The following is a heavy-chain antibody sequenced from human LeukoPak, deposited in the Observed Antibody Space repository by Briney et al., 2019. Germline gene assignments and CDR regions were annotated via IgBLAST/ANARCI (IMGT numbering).Heavy chain of an antibody. Sequence: GGSLRLSCAASGFTFSNYGMSWVRQAPGKGLEWVSAISGSGGTTYYANSVKGRFTISRDNAKNSLYLQMNSLRAEDTAVYYCARSRDGYNSGLFDYWGQGTLVTVSS. CDR1: GFTFSNYG. V-gene: IGHV3-23*01. CDR3: ARSRDGYNSGLFDY. J-gene: IGHJ4*02. D-gene: IGHD5-24*01. CDR2: ISGSGGTT.